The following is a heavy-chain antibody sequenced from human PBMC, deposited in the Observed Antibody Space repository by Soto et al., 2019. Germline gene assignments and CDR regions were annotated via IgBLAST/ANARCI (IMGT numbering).Heavy chain of an antibody. J-gene: IGHJ4*02. CDR1: GFIFSKAW. CDR2: IKSKTDGETV. Sequence: EEQLVESGGGLMKPGGSLRLSCAASGFIFSKAWMNWVRQAPGEGLEWVGRIKSKTDGETVNYAAPVEGRFTISRDDSKTTLNLEMDSPTMEDPAVYYRTADSRQIFGGVWFDYWGQGALVTVSS. CDR3: TADSRQIFGGVWFDY. D-gene: IGHD3-10*01. V-gene: IGHV3-15*07.